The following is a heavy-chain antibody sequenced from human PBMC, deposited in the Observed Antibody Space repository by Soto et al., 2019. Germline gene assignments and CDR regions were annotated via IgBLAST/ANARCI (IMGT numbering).Heavy chain of an antibody. D-gene: IGHD6-19*01. CDR2: MNPNSGNT. Sequence: ASVKVSCKASGYTFTGYYMHWVRQAPGQGLEWMGWMNPNSGNTGYAQKFQGRVTMTRNTSISTAYMELSSLRSEDTAVHYCARATGYSSGWTRNYYYYGMDVWGQGTTVTVSS. V-gene: IGHV1-8*02. CDR3: ARATGYSSGWTRNYYYYGMDV. J-gene: IGHJ6*02. CDR1: GYTFTGYY.